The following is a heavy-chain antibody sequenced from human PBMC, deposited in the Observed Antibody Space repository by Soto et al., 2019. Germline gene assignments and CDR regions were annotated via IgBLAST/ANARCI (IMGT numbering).Heavy chain of an antibody. Sequence: GGSLRLSCAASGFTFSDYTMSWVRQAPGKVLECISVILSDYNTYYAGSVRGRFTISRDNSKNTLYLEMNSLRAEDTAVYYCTRRNTGYFGYWGQGALVTLSS. V-gene: IGHV3-23*03. CDR1: GFTFSDYT. J-gene: IGHJ4*02. CDR2: ILSDYNT. D-gene: IGHD1-1*01. CDR3: TRRNTGYFGY.